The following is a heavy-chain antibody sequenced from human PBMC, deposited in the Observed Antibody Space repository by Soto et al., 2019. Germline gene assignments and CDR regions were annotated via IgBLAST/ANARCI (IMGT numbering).Heavy chain of an antibody. CDR1: GFSLSTSGVG. CDR2: IYWNVSK. V-gene: IGHV2-5*01. J-gene: IGHJ4*02. Sequence: QITLKESGPTLVRPTQTLTLTCAFSGFSLSTSGVGVGWIRQPPGKALEWLAVIYWNVSKHYSPSLRSRLTITKVTSKNQVVLTMTNMDPMDTGTYYCAHKGPEDWPLDYWGQGNLVTVSS. CDR3: AHKGPEDWPLDY. D-gene: IGHD3-9*01.